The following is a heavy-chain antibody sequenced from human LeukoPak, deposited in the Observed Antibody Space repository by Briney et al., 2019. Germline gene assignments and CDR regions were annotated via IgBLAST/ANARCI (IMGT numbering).Heavy chain of an antibody. CDR3: AKGVTMVRGVIIRLYYFDY. CDR1: GFTFSSYA. J-gene: IGHJ4*02. Sequence: GGSLRLSCAASGFTFSSYAMSWVRQAPGKGLEWVSAISGSGGSTYYADSVKGRFTISRDNSKNTLYLQMNSLRAEGTAVYYCAKGVTMVRGVIIRLYYFDYWGQGTLVTVSS. V-gene: IGHV3-23*01. D-gene: IGHD3-10*01. CDR2: ISGSGGST.